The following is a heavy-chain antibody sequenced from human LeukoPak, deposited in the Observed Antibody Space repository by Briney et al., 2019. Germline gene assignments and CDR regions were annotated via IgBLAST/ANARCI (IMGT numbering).Heavy chain of an antibody. CDR1: GYTFTSYD. J-gene: IGHJ4*02. CDR3: ARDSRRYYDSSGYLYFDY. V-gene: IGHV1-8*03. CDR2: MNPKSGNT. Sequence: ASVKVSCKASGYTFTSYDINWVRQVTGQGLEWMGWMNPKSGNTGYAQKFQGRVTITADESTSTAYMELSSLRSEDTAVYYCARDSRRYYDSSGYLYFDYWGQGTLVTVSS. D-gene: IGHD3-22*01.